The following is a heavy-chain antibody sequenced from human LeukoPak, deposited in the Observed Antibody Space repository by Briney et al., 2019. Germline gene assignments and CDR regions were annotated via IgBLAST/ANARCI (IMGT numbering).Heavy chain of an antibody. CDR2: MYHSGST. CDR1: GYSISSAYY. J-gene: IGHJ4*02. V-gene: IGHV4-38-2*02. Sequence: SETLSLTCSVSGYSISSAYYWGWIRQPPGKGLEWIGTMYHSGSTNYNPSLKSRVTISVDTSKNQISLRLSSVTAADTAIYYCARGNSDRFPPYMDYWGQGILVIVSS. D-gene: IGHD2-21*01. CDR3: ARGNSDRFPPYMDY.